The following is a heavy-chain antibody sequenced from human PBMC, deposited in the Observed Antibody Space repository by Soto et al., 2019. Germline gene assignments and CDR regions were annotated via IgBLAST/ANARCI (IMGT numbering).Heavy chain of an antibody. V-gene: IGHV1-69*13. CDR1: GGTFSSSA. CDR3: ATTYCSGGNCYNYYYGMDV. CDR2: IIPIFGPA. J-gene: IGHJ6*02. D-gene: IGHD2-15*01. Sequence: GASVKVSCKASGGTFSSSAICWVRQAPGQGLEWMGGIIPIFGPANYAQKFQGRVTLTADESTSTAYMELSSLRSEDTAVYYCATTYCSGGNCYNYYYGMDVWGQGTPVTVSS.